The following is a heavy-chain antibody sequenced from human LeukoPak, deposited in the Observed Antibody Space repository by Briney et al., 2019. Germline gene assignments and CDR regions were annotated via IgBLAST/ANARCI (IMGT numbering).Heavy chain of an antibody. D-gene: IGHD6-13*01. Sequence: SVKVSCKASGGTFSSYAISWVRQAPGQGLEWMGGIIPIFGTANCAQKFQGRVTITTDESTSTAYMELSSLRSEDTAVYYCARGIAAAGYQGDYWGQGTLVTVSS. V-gene: IGHV1-69*05. J-gene: IGHJ4*02. CDR1: GGTFSSYA. CDR3: ARGIAAAGYQGDY. CDR2: IIPIFGTA.